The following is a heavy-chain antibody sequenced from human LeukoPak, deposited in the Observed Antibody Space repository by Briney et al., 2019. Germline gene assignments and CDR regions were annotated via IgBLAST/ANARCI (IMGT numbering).Heavy chain of an antibody. V-gene: IGHV1-69*05. Sequence: ASVKVSCKASGGTFSSYAISWVRQAPGQGLEWMGGIIPIFGTANYAQKFQGRVTMTRNTSISTAYMELSSLRSEDTAVYYCATGGLLGVGAWGQGTLVTVSS. D-gene: IGHD1-26*01. CDR3: ATGGLLGVGA. J-gene: IGHJ4*02. CDR1: GGTFSSYA. CDR2: IIPIFGTA.